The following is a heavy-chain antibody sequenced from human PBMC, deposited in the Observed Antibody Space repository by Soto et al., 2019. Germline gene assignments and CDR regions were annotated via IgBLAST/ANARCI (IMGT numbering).Heavy chain of an antibody. Sequence: SETLSLTCTVSGGSISSNSYYWGWIRQPPGKGLEWIGSIYYSGSTYYNPSLKSRVTISVDTSKNQFSLKLSSVTAADTAVYYCARRVADGDYFLLRENWFDPWGQGTLVTVSS. CDR3: ARRVADGDYFLLRENWFDP. V-gene: IGHV4-39*01. CDR2: IYYSGST. J-gene: IGHJ5*02. D-gene: IGHD4-17*01. CDR1: GGSISSNSYY.